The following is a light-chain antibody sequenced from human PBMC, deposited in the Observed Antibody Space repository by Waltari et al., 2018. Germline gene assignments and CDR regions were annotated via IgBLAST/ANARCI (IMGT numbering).Light chain of an antibody. CDR3: AAWDASLNGVV. Sequence: QSVLTQPPSASGTPGQTVTISCSGSSSNIGSNYVYWYQQLPGTAPKLLIYRNNQRPSGVPDRFSGSKSGTSASLAISGLRSEDEADYYCAAWDASLNGVVFGGGTKLTVL. CDR1: SSNIGSNY. V-gene: IGLV1-47*01. CDR2: RNN. J-gene: IGLJ2*01.